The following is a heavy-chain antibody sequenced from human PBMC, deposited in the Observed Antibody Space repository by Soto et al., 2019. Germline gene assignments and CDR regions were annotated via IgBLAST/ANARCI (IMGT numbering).Heavy chain of an antibody. Sequence: ASVKVSCKASGYTFTSYAISWVRQAPGQGLEWMGWISAYNGNTHYAQKLQGRVTMTTDTSTSTAYMELRSLRPDDTAVYYCARDFNRGLTAYWGQGTLVPVSS. J-gene: IGHJ4*02. V-gene: IGHV1-18*01. CDR3: ARDFNRGLTAY. D-gene: IGHD2-21*02. CDR2: ISAYNGNT. CDR1: GYTFTSYA.